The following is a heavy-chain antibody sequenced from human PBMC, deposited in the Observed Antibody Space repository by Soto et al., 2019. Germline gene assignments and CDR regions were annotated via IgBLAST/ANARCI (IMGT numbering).Heavy chain of an antibody. D-gene: IGHD3-3*01. J-gene: IGHJ6*02. CDR3: ARDGDLXRFLEWLSPPHFYGMDV. CDR1: GFTFSSYG. V-gene: IGHV3-33*01. Sequence: GGSLRLSCAASGFTFSSYGMHWVHQAPGKGLEWVAVIWYDGSNKYYADSVKGRFTISRDNSKNTLYLQMNSLRAEDTAVYYCARDGDLXRFLEWLSPPHFYGMDVWGQGTTVTVSS. CDR2: IWYDGSNK.